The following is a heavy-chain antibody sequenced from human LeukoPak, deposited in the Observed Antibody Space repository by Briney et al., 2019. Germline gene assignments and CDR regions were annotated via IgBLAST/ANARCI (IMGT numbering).Heavy chain of an antibody. V-gene: IGHV4-59*11. J-gene: IGHJ4*02. CDR3: ASMGGTGDY. CDR1: NASISTLY. D-gene: IGHD6-19*01. CDR2: VYYRGTANSGTT. Sequence: SETLSLTCTVSNASISTLYWSWIRQPPGKGLQWLGCVYYRGTANSGTTNYSPSLEIRVTISVDPYTNQVSLKLKSVTAADTAVYFCASMGGTGDYWGQGILVTVSS.